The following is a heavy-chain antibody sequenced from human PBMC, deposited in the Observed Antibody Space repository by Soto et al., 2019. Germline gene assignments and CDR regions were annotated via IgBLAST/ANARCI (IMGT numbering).Heavy chain of an antibody. J-gene: IGHJ6*01. CDR3: ARQGSWPYDYDGLDV. Sequence: QVQLVQSGPEVKKPGASVKVSCEASGYTFTTSGISWVRQAPGQGLEWMGWISTYNGDTNSAQKFQGRVTMTADTSTGTVYMELMSLKSDDTAVYYCARQGSWPYDYDGLDVW. V-gene: IGHV1-18*01. CDR1: GYTFTTSG. CDR2: ISTYNGDT. D-gene: IGHD1-26*01.